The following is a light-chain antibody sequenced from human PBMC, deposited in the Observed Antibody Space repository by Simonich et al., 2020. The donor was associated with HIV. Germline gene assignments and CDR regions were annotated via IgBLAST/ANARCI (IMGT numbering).Light chain of an antibody. J-gene: IGKJ1*01. CDR3: QQYYTTPRT. CDR2: WAA. Sequence: DIVMTQSPDSLAVSLGVRATINCNSIPSVLSSSNNKNYLVWYQQKPGHPPKLLIYWAATRESGVPDRFSGSGSGTDFTLTISSLQAEDVAVYYCQQYYTTPRTFGQGTKVEIK. V-gene: IGKV4-1*01. CDR1: PSVLSSSNNKNY.